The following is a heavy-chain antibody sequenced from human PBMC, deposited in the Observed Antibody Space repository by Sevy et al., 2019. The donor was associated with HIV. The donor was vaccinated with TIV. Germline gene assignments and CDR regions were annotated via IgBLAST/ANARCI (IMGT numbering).Heavy chain of an antibody. V-gene: IGHV3-23*01. CDR2: ISGSGGST. D-gene: IGHD5-18*01. Sequence: GGSLRLSCAASGFTFSSYAMSRVRQAPGKGLEWVSAISGSGGSTYYADSVKGRFTISRDNSKNTLYLQMNSLRAEDTAVYYCANRWEATAMVKDYWGQGTLVTVSS. CDR3: ANRWEATAMVKDY. J-gene: IGHJ4*02. CDR1: GFTFSSYA.